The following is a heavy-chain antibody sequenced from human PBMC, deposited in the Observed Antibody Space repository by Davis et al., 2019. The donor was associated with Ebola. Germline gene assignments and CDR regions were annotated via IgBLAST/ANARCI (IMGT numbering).Heavy chain of an antibody. D-gene: IGHD6-19*01. CDR1: GGSISSYY. Sequence: GSLRLSCTVSGGSISSYYWSWIRQPPGKGLEWIGYIYYSGSTNYNPSLKSRVTISVDTSKNQFSLKLSSVTAADTAVYYCARGQRIAVAGTLTYYYYYGMDVWGQGTTVTVSS. CDR2: IYYSGST. CDR3: ARGQRIAVAGTLTYYYYYGMDV. V-gene: IGHV4-59*12. J-gene: IGHJ6*02.